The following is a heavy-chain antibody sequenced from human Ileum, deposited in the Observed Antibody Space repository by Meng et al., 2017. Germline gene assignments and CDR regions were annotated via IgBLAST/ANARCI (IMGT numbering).Heavy chain of an antibody. V-gene: IGHV4-34*01. J-gene: IGHJ5*02. CDR3: ARGDVAARLQS. CDR2: INHSGST. CDR1: GGALSGYY. D-gene: IGHD6-6*01. Sequence: QGRLQPWGEGLLRPSATLSLTGAVDGGALSGYYWSWIRQPPGKGLEWIGEINHSGSTNYNPSLKSRVTISVDTSKNQFSLKLTSVTAADTAVYYCARGDVAARLQSWGQGTLVTVSS.